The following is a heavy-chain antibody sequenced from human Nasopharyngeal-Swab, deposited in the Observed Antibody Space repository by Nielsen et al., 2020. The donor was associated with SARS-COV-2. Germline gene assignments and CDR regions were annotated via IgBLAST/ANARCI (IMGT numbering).Heavy chain of an antibody. CDR3: AKLHSSSSYYFDY. V-gene: IGHV3-7*03. J-gene: IGHJ4*02. CDR2: IKQDGSEK. CDR1: GFTFSSYW. D-gene: IGHD6-6*01. Sequence: GGSLRLSCAASGFTFSSYWMSWVRQAPGKGLEWVANIKQDGSEKYYVDSVKGRFTISRDNAKNSLYLQMNSLRTEDTALYYCAKLHSSSSYYFDYWGQGTLVTVSS.